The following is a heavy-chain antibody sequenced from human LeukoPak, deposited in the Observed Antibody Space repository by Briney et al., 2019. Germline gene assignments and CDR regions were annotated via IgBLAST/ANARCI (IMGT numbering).Heavy chain of an antibody. CDR2: INPNTGGT. CDR3: ARRRGRDGYNPPPLDY. CDR1: GYTFTGYY. D-gene: IGHD5-24*01. J-gene: IGHJ4*02. V-gene: IGHV1-2*02. Sequence: RASVKVSCKASGYTFTGYYMHWVRQAPGQGLEWMGWINPNTGGTNYAQKFQGRVTMTRDTSISTVYMELSRLRSDDTAVYYCARRRGRDGYNPPPLDYWGQGTLVTVSP.